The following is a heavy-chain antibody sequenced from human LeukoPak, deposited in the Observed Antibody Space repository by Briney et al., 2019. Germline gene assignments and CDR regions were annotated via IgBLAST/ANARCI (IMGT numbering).Heavy chain of an antibody. V-gene: IGHV4-31*03. D-gene: IGHD5-24*01. CDR2: IYYSGST. CDR3: ARASRNVEMVTMGRPRQTTYFDY. CDR1: GGSISSGGYY. J-gene: IGHJ4*02. Sequence: PSETLSLTCTVSGGSISSGGYYWSWIRQHPGKGLEWIGYIYYSGSTYYNPSLKSRVTISVDTSKNQFSLKLSSVTAADTAVYYCARASRNVEMVTMGRPRQTTYFDYWGQGTLVTVSS.